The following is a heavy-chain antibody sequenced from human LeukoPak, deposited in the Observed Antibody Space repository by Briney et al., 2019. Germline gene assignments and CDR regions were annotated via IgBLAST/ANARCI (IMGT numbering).Heavy chain of an antibody. D-gene: IGHD3-22*01. CDR1: GYTFTCYY. CDR3: ARGDYDSSGYAFDI. Sequence: GASVKVSCKASGYTFTCYYMHWVRQAPGQGLEWMGWINPNSGGTNYAQKFQGRVTMTRDTSISTAYMELSRLRSDDTAVYYCARGDYDSSGYAFDIWGQGTMVTVSS. V-gene: IGHV1-2*02. J-gene: IGHJ3*02. CDR2: INPNSGGT.